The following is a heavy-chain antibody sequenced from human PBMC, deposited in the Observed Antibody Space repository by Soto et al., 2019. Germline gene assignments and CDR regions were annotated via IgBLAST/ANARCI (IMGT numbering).Heavy chain of an antibody. J-gene: IGHJ4*02. CDR1: GFTFITYA. CDR3: AKLPAAQSYFDF. Sequence: PGGSLRLSCAASGFTFITYAMSWVRQAPGKGLELVSIISGSGGSTYYPDSVKGRFTISRDNSKNTLYLQMNSLRADDTAVYYCAKLPAAQSYFDFWGQGTLVTVSS. V-gene: IGHV3-23*01. CDR2: ISGSGGST. D-gene: IGHD2-2*01.